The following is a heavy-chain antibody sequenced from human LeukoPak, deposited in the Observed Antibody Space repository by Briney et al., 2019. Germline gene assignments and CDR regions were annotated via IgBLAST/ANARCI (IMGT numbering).Heavy chain of an antibody. CDR2: ISAYNGNT. J-gene: IGHJ6*02. D-gene: IGHD5-12*01. Sequence: ASVKVSCKASGYTFTSYGISWVRQAPGQGLEWMGWISAYNGNTNYAQKLQGRVTMTTDTSTSTAYMELRSLRSDDTAVYYCARAGPGYSGYPLSLYRVDVWGQGTTVTVYS. CDR1: GYTFTSYG. V-gene: IGHV1-18*01. CDR3: ARAGPGYSGYPLSLYRVDV.